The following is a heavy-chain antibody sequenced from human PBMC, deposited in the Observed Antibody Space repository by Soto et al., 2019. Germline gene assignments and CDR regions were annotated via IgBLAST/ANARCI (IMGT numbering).Heavy chain of an antibody. J-gene: IGHJ3*02. D-gene: IGHD3-22*01. CDR1: GFTVSSNY. CDR2: IYSGGST. Sequence: PGGSLRLSCAASGFTVSSNYMSWVRQAPGKGLEWVSVIYSGGSTYYADSVKGRFTISRDNSKNTLYLQMNSLRAEDTAVYYCASTRTMTAFDIWGQRTTVTVSS. V-gene: IGHV3-66*01. CDR3: ASTRTMTAFDI.